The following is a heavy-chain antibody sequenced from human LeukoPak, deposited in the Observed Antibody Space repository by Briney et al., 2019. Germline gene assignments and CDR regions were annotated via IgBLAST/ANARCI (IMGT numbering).Heavy chain of an antibody. Sequence: GESLRLSCAASGFTFSSYAMSWVRQTPGKGLEWVSSISYSSSISYADSVKGRFTISRDTARNSLYLQMNSLRADDTAVYYCARGAGVDYGGQGTLVTVSP. CDR1: GFTFSSYA. J-gene: IGHJ4*02. CDR2: ISYSSSI. D-gene: IGHD6-19*01. CDR3: ARGAGVDY. V-gene: IGHV3-69-1*01.